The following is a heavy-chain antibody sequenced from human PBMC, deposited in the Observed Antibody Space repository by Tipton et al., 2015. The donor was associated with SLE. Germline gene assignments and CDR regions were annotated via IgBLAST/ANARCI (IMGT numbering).Heavy chain of an antibody. D-gene: IGHD6-13*01. V-gene: IGHV4-59*01. CDR3: ARFIAAAGILY. J-gene: IGHJ4*02. Sequence: LRLSCTVSGGSISSYYWCWIRQPPGKGLEWIGYIYYSGSTNYNPSLKSRVTISVDTSKNQFSLKLSSVTAADTAVYYCARFIAAAGILYWGQGTLVTVSS. CDR1: GGSISSYY. CDR2: IYYSGST.